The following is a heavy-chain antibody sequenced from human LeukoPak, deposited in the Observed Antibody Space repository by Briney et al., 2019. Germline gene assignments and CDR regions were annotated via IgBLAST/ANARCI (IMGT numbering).Heavy chain of an antibody. CDR2: ISPYSGGT. J-gene: IGHJ4*02. Sequence: ASVKVSCKASGYSFTGYYMHWVRQAPGQGLEWMGWISPYSGGTNYAQKFQGRVSMTRDMSISTAYMELNRLRSDDTAVYYCAKEGSGTYRNFDYWGQGTLVTVSS. V-gene: IGHV1-2*02. CDR1: GYSFTGYY. CDR3: AKEGSGTYRNFDY. D-gene: IGHD1-26*01.